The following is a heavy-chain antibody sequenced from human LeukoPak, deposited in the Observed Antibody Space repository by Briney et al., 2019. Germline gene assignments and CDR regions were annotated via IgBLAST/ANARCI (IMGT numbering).Heavy chain of an antibody. CDR1: GFTFSSYA. CDR2: IRGSGGST. CDR3: AKDPRGRITGTYYFDY. V-gene: IGHV3-23*01. J-gene: IGHJ4*02. Sequence: GGSLRLSWAASGFTFSSYAMSWVRQAPGKGREWVSAIRGSGGSTYYADSVKGRFTISRDNSKNTLYLQMNSLRAEDTAVYYCAKDPRGRITGTYYFDYWGQGTLVTVSS. D-gene: IGHD1-7*01.